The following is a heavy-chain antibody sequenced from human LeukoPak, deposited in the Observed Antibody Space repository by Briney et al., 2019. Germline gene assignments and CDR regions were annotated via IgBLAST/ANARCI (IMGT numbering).Heavy chain of an antibody. Sequence: GGSLRLSCAASGFTFSSYAMSWVRQAPGKGLEWVANIKQDGSEKYYVDSVKGRFTISRDNAKNSLYLQMNSLRAEDTAVYYCARDPGYFQHWGQGTLVTVSS. CDR1: GFTFSSYA. CDR2: IKQDGSEK. CDR3: ARDPGYFQH. J-gene: IGHJ1*01. V-gene: IGHV3-7*01.